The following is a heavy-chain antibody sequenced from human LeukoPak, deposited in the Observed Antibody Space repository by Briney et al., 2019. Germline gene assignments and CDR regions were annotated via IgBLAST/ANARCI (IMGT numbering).Heavy chain of an antibody. J-gene: IGHJ5*02. CDR3: ARDWWGRDRTPAAKWFNP. D-gene: IGHD2-21*02. CDR1: GFPLTAYY. Sequence: ASVKVSCKASGFPLTAYYIHWVRQAPGQGLEWMGRIDPNGGASKFAQRFRGRVTLTWDTSIATVYMHLSRLTSDDTAIYYCARDWWGRDRTPAAKWFNPWGQGTLVTVPS. CDR2: IDPNGGAS. V-gene: IGHV1-2*06.